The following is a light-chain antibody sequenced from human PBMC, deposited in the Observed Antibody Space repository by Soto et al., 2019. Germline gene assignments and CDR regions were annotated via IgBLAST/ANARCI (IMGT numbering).Light chain of an antibody. CDR3: STEVGSNKLV. J-gene: IGLJ2*01. V-gene: IGLV2-8*01. CDR1: ISDVGGYND. CDR2: EVS. Sequence: QSALSQPPSASGSPGQSVTISCTGTISDVGGYNDVSWYQQHPGKAPQLMIYEVSKRPSGVPDRFSGSKSGNTASLTGSGLHAQYVADYNRSTEVGSNKLVFGGGAKVIVL.